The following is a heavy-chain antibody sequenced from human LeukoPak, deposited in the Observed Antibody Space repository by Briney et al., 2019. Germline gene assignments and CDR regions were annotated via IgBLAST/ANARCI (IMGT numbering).Heavy chain of an antibody. CDR3: ARHHELTYYDFWSGLLGSAFDY. Sequence: KSSETLSLTCAVYGGSFSGYYWGWIRQPPGKGLEWIGSIYYSGSTYYNPSLKSRVTISVDTSKNQFSLKLSSVTAADTAVYYCARHHELTYYDFWSGLLGSAFDYWGQGTLVTVSS. J-gene: IGHJ4*02. D-gene: IGHD3-3*01. CDR2: IYYSGST. CDR1: GGSFSGYY. V-gene: IGHV4-39*01.